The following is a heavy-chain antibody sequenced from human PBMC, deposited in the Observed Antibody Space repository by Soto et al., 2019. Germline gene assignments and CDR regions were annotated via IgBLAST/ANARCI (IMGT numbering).Heavy chain of an antibody. CDR2: ISYDGSNK. CDR1: GFTFSSYG. CDR3: ARVLRFLEWSKVNYGMDV. V-gene: IGHV3-30*03. D-gene: IGHD3-3*01. Sequence: GGSLRLSCAASGFTFSSYGMHWVRQAPGKGLEWVAVISYDGSNKYYADSVKGRFAISRDNSKNTLYLQMNSLRAEDTAVYYCARVLRFLEWSKVNYGMDVWGQGTTVT. J-gene: IGHJ6*02.